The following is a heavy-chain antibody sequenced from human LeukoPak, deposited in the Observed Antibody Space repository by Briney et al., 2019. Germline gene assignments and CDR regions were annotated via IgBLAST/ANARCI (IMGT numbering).Heavy chain of an antibody. V-gene: IGHV1-58*01. J-gene: IGHJ4*02. Sequence: SVTVSCTASGFTFTSSAVQWVRQARGQRREWIGWIVVGSGNTNYAQKFQERVTITRDMSTSKAYMELSSLRSEDTAVYYCAAAEPTPTNLRDIVVVGGNYWGQGTLVTVSS. CDR1: GFTFTSSA. D-gene: IGHD2-15*01. CDR2: IVVGSGNT. CDR3: AAAEPTPTNLRDIVVVGGNY.